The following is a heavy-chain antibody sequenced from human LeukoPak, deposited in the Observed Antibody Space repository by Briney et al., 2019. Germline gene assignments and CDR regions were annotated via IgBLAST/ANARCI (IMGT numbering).Heavy chain of an antibody. CDR1: GGTFSSYA. V-gene: IGHV1-69*05. D-gene: IGHD4-17*01. Sequence: SVKVSCKASGGTFSSYAISWVRQAPGQGLEWMGGIIPIFGTANYAQKFQGRVTITTDESTSTAYMELSSLRSEDTAVYYCARPMTTVTTWPELDAFDIWGQGTMVTVSS. J-gene: IGHJ3*02. CDR3: ARPMTTVTTWPELDAFDI. CDR2: IIPIFGTA.